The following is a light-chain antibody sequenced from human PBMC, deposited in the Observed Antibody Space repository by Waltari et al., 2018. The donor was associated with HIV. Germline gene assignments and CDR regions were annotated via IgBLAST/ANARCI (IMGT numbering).Light chain of an antibody. CDR2: SRS. CDR1: RSINSTF. J-gene: IGKJ2*01. V-gene: IGKV3-20*01. Sequence: EIVVTQSPGTLSLSPGESATLYCRVSRSINSTFLVWYQQKPGQPPRLLTYSRSTRAAGVPDSVRPGGSDTDFTLTSSGLEAEDSAVYYCHQCGTTPRTFGQGTRLEIK. CDR3: HQCGTTPRT.